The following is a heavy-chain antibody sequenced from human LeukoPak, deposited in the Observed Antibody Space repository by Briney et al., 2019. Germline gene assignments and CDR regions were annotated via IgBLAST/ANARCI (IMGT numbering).Heavy chain of an antibody. CDR1: GFTFSTYS. D-gene: IGHD2-2*01. CDR2: SSSSNTYI. Sequence: GGSLRLSCAASGFTFSTYSMHWVRQAPGKGLEWVSSSSSSNTYIYYADSVRGRFTTSRDDAKNSLYLQMNSLRAEDTAVYFCARRLAPAGANYYGMDVWGQGTTVTVSS. CDR3: ARRLAPAGANYYGMDV. J-gene: IGHJ6*02. V-gene: IGHV3-21*01.